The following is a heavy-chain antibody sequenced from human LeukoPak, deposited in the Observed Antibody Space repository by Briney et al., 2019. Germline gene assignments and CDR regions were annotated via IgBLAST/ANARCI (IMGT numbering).Heavy chain of an antibody. J-gene: IGHJ4*02. CDR2: IIPIFGTA. CDR3: ARSPVRWLPFDY. CDR1: GGTFSSYA. D-gene: IGHD5-24*01. V-gene: IGHV1-69*05. Sequence: GASVKVSCKASGGTFSSYAISWVRQAPGQGLEWMGGIIPIFGTANYAQKFQGRVTTTTDESTSTAYMELSGLRSEDTAVYYCARSPVRWLPFDYWGQGTLVTVSS.